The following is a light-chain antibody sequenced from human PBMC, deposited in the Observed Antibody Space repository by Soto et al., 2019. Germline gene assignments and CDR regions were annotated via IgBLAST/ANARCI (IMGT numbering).Light chain of an antibody. Sequence: QSALTQPASVSGSPGQSITISSTGTSSDVGGYNYVSWYQQHPGKAPKLMIYEVSNRPSGVSNRFSGSKSGNTASLTISGLQAEDEADYYCSSYTSSSTLDVVFGGGTKVTVL. V-gene: IGLV2-14*01. J-gene: IGLJ2*01. CDR1: SSDVGGYNY. CDR2: EVS. CDR3: SSYTSSSTLDVV.